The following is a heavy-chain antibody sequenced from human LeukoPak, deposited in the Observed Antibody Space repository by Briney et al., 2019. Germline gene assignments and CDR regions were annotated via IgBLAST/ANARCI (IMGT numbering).Heavy chain of an antibody. CDR2: IYHSGST. D-gene: IGHD3-9*01. CDR3: ARQEKAYDILTGLGGYFDY. CDR1: GGSISSSNW. V-gene: IGHV4-4*02. Sequence: SGTLSLTCAVSGGSISSSNWWSWVRQPPGKGLEWIGEIYHSGSTNYNPSLKSRVTISVDTSKNQFSLKLSSVTAADTAVYYCARQEKAYDILTGLGGYFDYWGQGTLVTVSS. J-gene: IGHJ4*02.